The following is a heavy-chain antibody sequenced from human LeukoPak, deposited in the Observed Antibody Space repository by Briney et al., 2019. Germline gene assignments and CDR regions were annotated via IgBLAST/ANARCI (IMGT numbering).Heavy chain of an antibody. D-gene: IGHD3-16*02. Sequence: PGGSLRLSCAASGFTFSSYWMHWVRQAPGKGLEWVSYISSSGSTIYYADSVKGRFTISRDNAKNSLYLQMNSLRAEDTAVYYCARADYDYVWGSYLPDAFDIWGQGTMVTVSS. CDR1: GFTFSSYW. CDR2: ISSSGSTI. J-gene: IGHJ3*02. V-gene: IGHV3-48*04. CDR3: ARADYDYVWGSYLPDAFDI.